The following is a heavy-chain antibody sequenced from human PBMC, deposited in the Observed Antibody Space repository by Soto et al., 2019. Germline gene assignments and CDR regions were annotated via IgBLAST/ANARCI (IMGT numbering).Heavy chain of an antibody. CDR1: GFTFSTYA. CDR3: AKDPRIGIAVAGVFDY. Sequence: EVQLLESGGGLVQPGGSLRLSCAASGFTFSTYAMSWVRQAPGKGLEWVSAISGSGGSTYYADSVKGRFTISRDNSKNTLYLQINILRAEDTAVYYCAKDPRIGIAVAGVFDYWGQGTLVTVSS. CDR2: ISGSGGST. V-gene: IGHV3-23*01. J-gene: IGHJ4*02. D-gene: IGHD6-19*01.